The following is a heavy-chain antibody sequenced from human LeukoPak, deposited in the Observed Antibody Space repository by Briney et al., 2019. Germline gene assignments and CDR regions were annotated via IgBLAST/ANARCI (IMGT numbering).Heavy chain of an antibody. Sequence: SGGSLRLSCAASGFTVSSNYMSWVRQAPGKGLEWVSVIYSGGSTYYADSVKGRFTISRDNSKNTLYLQMNSLRAEDTAVYYCARYCGGDCYSGPVFDYWGQGTLVTVSS. CDR1: GFTVSSNY. D-gene: IGHD2-21*02. CDR3: ARYCGGDCYSGPVFDY. J-gene: IGHJ4*02. V-gene: IGHV3-53*01. CDR2: IYSGGST.